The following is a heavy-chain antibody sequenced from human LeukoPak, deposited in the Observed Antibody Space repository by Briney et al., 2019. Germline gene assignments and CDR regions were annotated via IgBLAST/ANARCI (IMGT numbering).Heavy chain of an antibody. D-gene: IGHD4-17*01. V-gene: IGHV4-39*07. Sequence: TSETLSLTCTVSGGSISSSSYYWGWIRQPPGKGLEWIGSIYYSGSANYNPSLKSRVTISVDKSKNQFSLKLSSVTAADTAVYYCARALRPRNNDYAMDVWGQGTTVTVSS. CDR2: IYYSGSA. CDR3: ARALRPRNNDYAMDV. J-gene: IGHJ6*02. CDR1: GGSISSSSYY.